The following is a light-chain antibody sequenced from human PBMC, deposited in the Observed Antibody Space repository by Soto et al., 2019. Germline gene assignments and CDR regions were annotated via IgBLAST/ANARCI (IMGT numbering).Light chain of an antibody. Sequence: DIQMTQSPSTLSGSVGDRVTITCRASQTISSWLAWYQQKTGKAPKLLIYKASSLKTGVPSRFSGSGSGTDFTLTISSLQPEDFATYYCLQDYNYPLTFGGGTKV. V-gene: IGKV1-5*03. CDR1: QTISSW. J-gene: IGKJ4*01. CDR3: LQDYNYPLT. CDR2: KAS.